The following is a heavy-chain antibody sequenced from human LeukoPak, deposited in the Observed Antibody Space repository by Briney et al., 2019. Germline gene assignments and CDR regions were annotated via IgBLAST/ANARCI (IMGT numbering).Heavy chain of an antibody. D-gene: IGHD3-22*01. Sequence: SETLSLTCTVSGGSISGFYWSWIRQPPGKGLEWIGFIYYSGSTNYNPSLKSRVTISVDTSKNQFSLKLSSVTAADTAVYYCARWLGYYYDSGGPGYYYGMDVWGQGTTVTVSS. CDR3: ARWLGYYYDSGGPGYYYGMDV. J-gene: IGHJ6*02. V-gene: IGHV4-59*12. CDR1: GGSISGFY. CDR2: IYYSGST.